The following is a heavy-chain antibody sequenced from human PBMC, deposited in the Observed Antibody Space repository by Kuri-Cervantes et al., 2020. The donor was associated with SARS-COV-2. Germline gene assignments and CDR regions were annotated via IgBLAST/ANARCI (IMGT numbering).Heavy chain of an antibody. J-gene: IGHJ4*02. Sequence: GGSLSLSCVASGFTFSAYWMHWVSRAPGKGLVWVSRIKTDGIYTNYADSLKGRFTISRDNPKNTLYLQMNSLRAEDTAVYYCATEPGSYGDSSESWGQGTLVTVSS. V-gene: IGHV3-74*01. CDR3: ATEPGSYGDSSES. CDR1: GFTFSAYW. D-gene: IGHD4-17*01. CDR2: IKTDGIYT.